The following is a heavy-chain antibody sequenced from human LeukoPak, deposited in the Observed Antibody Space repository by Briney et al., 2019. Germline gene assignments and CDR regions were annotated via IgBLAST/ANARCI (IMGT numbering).Heavy chain of an antibody. D-gene: IGHD2-21*02. V-gene: IGHV1-18*01. CDR1: GYTFTSYA. CDR2: ISAYNGNT. CDR3: ARDQYCGGDCYNRYYYYGMDV. Sequence: ASVKVSCKASGYTFTSYAMNWVRQAPGQGLEWMGWISAYNGNTNYAQKLQGRVTMTTDTSTSTAYMELRSLRSDDTAVYYCARDQYCGGDCYNRYYYYGMDVWGQGTTVTVSS. J-gene: IGHJ6*02.